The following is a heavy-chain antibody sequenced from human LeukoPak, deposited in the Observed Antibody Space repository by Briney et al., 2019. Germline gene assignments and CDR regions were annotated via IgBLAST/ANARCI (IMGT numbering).Heavy chain of an antibody. CDR2: ISGSGGST. CDR3: ANGVSGSYLQEH. V-gene: IGHV3-23*01. D-gene: IGHD1-26*01. Sequence: GGSLRLSCAASGFTFSSYAMSWVRQAPGKGLEWVSAISGSGGSTYYSDSVKGRFTISRDNSKNTLYLQMNSLRAEDTAVYYCANGVSGSYLQEHWGQGTLVTVSS. CDR1: GFTFSSYA. J-gene: IGHJ1*01.